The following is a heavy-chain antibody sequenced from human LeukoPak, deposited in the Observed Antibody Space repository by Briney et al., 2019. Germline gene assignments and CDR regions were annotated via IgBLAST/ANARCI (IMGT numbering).Heavy chain of an antibody. CDR3: ARGRGQQLVPLIRWFDP. J-gene: IGHJ5*02. CDR2: MNPNSGNT. V-gene: IGHV1-8*01. CDR1: GYTFTSYD. D-gene: IGHD6-13*01. Sequence: ASVKVSCKASGYTFTSYDINWVRQATGQGLEWMGRMNPNSGNTGYAQKFQGRVTMTRNTSISTAYMELSSLRSEDTAVYYCARGRGQQLVPLIRWFDPWGQGTLVTVSS.